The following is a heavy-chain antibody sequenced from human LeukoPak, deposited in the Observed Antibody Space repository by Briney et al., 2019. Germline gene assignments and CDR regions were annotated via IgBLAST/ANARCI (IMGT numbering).Heavy chain of an antibody. J-gene: IGHJ4*02. V-gene: IGHV1-46*01. CDR2: INPSGGST. D-gene: IGHD2-21*01. CDR1: GYTFTSYY. Sequence: ASXXVSCKASGYTFTSYYMHWVRQAPGQGLEWMGIINPSGGSTSYAQKFQGRVTMTRDTSTSTVYMELSSLRSEDTAVYYCAREIAVQRYYFDYWGQGTLVTVSS. CDR3: AREIAVQRYYFDY.